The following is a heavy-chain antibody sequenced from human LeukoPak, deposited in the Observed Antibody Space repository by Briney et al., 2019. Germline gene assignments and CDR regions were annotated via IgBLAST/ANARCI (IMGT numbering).Heavy chain of an antibody. D-gene: IGHD2-15*01. CDR3: AKEGGPGYCSGGSCFGDFDY. J-gene: IGHJ4*02. CDR2: TNPNSGNT. Sequence: ASVKVSCKASGYTFTSYDINWVRQATGQGLEWMGWTNPNSGNTGYAQKFQGRVTMTRSTSISTAYMELSSLRSEDTAVYYCAKEGGPGYCSGGSCFGDFDYWGQGTLVTVPS. CDR1: GYTFTSYD. V-gene: IGHV1-8*01.